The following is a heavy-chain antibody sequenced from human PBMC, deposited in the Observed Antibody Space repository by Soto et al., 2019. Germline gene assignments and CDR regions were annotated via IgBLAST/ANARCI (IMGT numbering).Heavy chain of an antibody. V-gene: IGHV3-23*01. CDR1: GFTFSSYA. J-gene: IGHJ4*02. Sequence: GGSLRLSCAASGFTFSSYAMSWVRQAPGKGLEWVSAISGSGGSTYYADSVKGRFTISRDNSKNTLYLQMNSLRAEDTAVYYCAKVISRGYSYGYHYWGQGTLVTVSS. CDR3: AKVISRGYSYGYHY. D-gene: IGHD5-18*01. CDR2: ISGSGGST.